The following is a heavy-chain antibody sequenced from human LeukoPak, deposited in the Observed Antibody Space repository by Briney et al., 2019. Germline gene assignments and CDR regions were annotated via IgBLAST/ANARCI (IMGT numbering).Heavy chain of an antibody. CDR2: IYYSGST. V-gene: IGHV4-31*03. CDR1: GGSIGSGGYY. Sequence: PSQTLSLTCTVSGGSIGSGGYYWSWIHQHPGEGLEWIGNIYYSGSTYYNPSLKSRLTISVDTSKNQFSLKLSSVTAADTAVYYCARALGSSGYGWFDPWGQGTLVTVSS. D-gene: IGHD3-22*01. CDR3: ARALGSSGYGWFDP. J-gene: IGHJ5*02.